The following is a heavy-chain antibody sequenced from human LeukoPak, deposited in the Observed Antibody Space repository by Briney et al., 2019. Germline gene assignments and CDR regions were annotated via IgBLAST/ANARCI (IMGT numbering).Heavy chain of an antibody. D-gene: IGHD2-15*01. CDR3: ATHRGYCTGGSCYFDY. Sequence: GGSLRLSCEASGFTFSSYSINWVRQAPGKGLEWVSSISTTSSYADSVRGRFTISRDNAENSLYLQMNSLRAEDTAVYYCATHRGYCTGGSCYFDYWGQGTLVTVSS. J-gene: IGHJ4*02. CDR1: GFTFSSYS. V-gene: IGHV3-21*01. CDR2: ISTTSS.